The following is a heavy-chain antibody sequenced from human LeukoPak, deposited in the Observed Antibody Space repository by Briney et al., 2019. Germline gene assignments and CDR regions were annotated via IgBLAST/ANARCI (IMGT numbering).Heavy chain of an antibody. Sequence: PSETLSLTCTVSAGSISSYYWSWIRQPPGKGLEWIGYIYYSGSTNYNPSLKSRVTISVDTSKNQFSLKLSSVTAADTAVYYCARVRGPLERTSGYYYYYMDVWGKGTTVTVSS. CDR1: AGSISSYY. D-gene: IGHD1-1*01. CDR2: IYYSGST. CDR3: ARVRGPLERTSGYYYYYMDV. V-gene: IGHV4-59*01. J-gene: IGHJ6*03.